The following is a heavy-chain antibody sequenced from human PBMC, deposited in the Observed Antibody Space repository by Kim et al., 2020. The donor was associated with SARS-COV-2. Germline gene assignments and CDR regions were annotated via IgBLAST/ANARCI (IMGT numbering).Heavy chain of an antibody. CDR3: ARGRSSRDPFDY. CDR1: GGSISSGGYY. J-gene: IGHJ4*02. V-gene: IGHV4-31*03. Sequence: SETLSLTCTVSGGSISSGGYYWSWIRQHPGKGLEWIGYIYYSGSTYYNPSLKSRVTISVDTSKNQFSLKLSSVTAADTAVYYCARGRSSRDPFDYWGQGTLVTVSS. D-gene: IGHD2-2*01. CDR2: IYYSGST.